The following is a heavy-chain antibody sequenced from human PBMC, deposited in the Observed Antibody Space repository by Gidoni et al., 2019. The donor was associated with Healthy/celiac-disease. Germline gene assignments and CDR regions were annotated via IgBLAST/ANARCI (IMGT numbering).Heavy chain of an antibody. J-gene: IGHJ4*02. D-gene: IGHD6-6*01. Sequence: VQLLESACGLVRSGGSLRLSCAASGFLFRDSVMSWVRQAPGKGLEWVSSITYGGDRTFYADSVKGRFTISRDNSKNILYLQMSRLRVEDTATYFCANVPDYWGQGTLVIVSS. CDR2: ITYGGDRT. V-gene: IGHV3-23*01. CDR1: GFLFRDSV. CDR3: ANVPDY.